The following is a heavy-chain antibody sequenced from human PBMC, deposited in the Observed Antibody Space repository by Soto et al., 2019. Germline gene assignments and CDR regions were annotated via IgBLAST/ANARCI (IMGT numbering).Heavy chain of an antibody. V-gene: IGHV4-59*01. CDR2: IYYSGST. Sequence: PSETLSVTCTVSGGSISSYDWSWIRPPPGKGLEWIGYIYYSGSTNYNPSLKSRVTISVDTSKNQFSLKLSSVTAADTAVYYCARGELEWLLSYYYYYYMDVWGKGTTVTVSS. CDR3: ARGELEWLLSYYYYYYMDV. D-gene: IGHD3-3*01. J-gene: IGHJ6*03. CDR1: GGSISSYD.